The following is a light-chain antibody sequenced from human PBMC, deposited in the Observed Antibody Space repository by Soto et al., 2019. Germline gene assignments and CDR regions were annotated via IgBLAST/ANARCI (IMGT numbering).Light chain of an antibody. J-gene: IGLJ2*01. CDR2: YDS. Sequence: SYELTQQPSVSVAPGKTARITCGGNNIGSKSVHWYQQKPGQAPVLVIYYDSDRPSGIPERFSGSNSGNTATLTISRVEAGDEADYYCQVWDSSSDRYVVFGGGTKVTVL. CDR3: QVWDSSSDRYVV. CDR1: NIGSKS. V-gene: IGLV3-21*04.